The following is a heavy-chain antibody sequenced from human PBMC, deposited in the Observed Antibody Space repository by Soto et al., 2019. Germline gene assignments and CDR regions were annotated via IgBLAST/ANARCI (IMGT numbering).Heavy chain of an antibody. CDR2: IIPIFGTA. CDR1: GGTFSSYA. V-gene: IGHV1-69*01. J-gene: IGHJ6*02. D-gene: IGHD6-13*01. Sequence: QVQLVQSGAEVKKPGSSVKVSCKASGGTFSSYAISWVRQAPGQGLEWMGGIIPIFGTANYAQKFQGRVTMTADESTSTAYMELSSLRSEDTAVYYCARPGIAAAGTYYYYGMDVWGQGTTVTVSS. CDR3: ARPGIAAAGTYYYYGMDV.